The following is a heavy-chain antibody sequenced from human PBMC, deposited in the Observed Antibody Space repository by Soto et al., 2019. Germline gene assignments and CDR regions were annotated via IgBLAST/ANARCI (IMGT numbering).Heavy chain of an antibody. V-gene: IGHV4-39*07. CDR3: ARVPSPFDFYYAMDV. CDR1: GGSISSTGYY. Sequence: ETLSLTRTVSGGSISSTGYYWGWIRQPPGKGLEWIGTIYNTGGTYYTPPLKSRLTMSLYTSQNQFSLKLNSVTAADTAVYFCARVPSPFDFYYAMDVGGQGTTVNVPS. D-gene: IGHD3-9*01. CDR2: IYNTGGT. J-gene: IGHJ6*02.